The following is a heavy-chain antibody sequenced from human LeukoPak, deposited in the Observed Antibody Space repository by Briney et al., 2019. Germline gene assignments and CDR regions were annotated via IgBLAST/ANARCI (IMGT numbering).Heavy chain of an antibody. J-gene: IGHJ4*02. Sequence: PSQTLSLTCAVSGGPISSGGYSWSWIRQPPGKGLEWIGYIYHSGSTYYNPSLKSRVTISVDRSKNQFSLKLSSVTAADTAVYYCARGRGAFDYWGQGTLVTVSS. D-gene: IGHD1-26*01. CDR2: IYHSGST. CDR1: GGPISSGGYS. V-gene: IGHV4-30-2*01. CDR3: ARGRGAFDY.